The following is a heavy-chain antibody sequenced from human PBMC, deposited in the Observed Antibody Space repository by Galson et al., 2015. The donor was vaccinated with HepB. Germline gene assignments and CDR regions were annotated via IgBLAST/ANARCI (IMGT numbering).Heavy chain of an antibody. Sequence: SLRLSCAASGFTFRIYGMGWVRQAPGKGLEWVSGIDGSGDRTEYADSVQGRVIVSRDNSKNTLYLQISGLRVEDTAKYYCVKDVGRDLFGPGAWGQGTLVTVSS. V-gene: IGHV3-23*01. CDR2: IDGSGDRT. D-gene: IGHD3-10*01. J-gene: IGHJ5*02. CDR3: VKDVGRDLFGPGA. CDR1: GFTFRIYG.